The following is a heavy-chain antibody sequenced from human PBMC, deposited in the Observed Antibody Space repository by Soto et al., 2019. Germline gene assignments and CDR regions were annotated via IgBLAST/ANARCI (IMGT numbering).Heavy chain of an antibody. Sequence: QVLLVESGGGVVQPGSSLRLSCAASGFSFTGHGMHWVRQAPGKGLEWVALIYYDGSDEYYADSVKGRFSISRDNSNNMLYLQMINLRVEDTAVYYCPRDRVTPPSNICPAPVTYLDFWGQGTLVTVSS. CDR2: IYYDGSDE. CDR1: GFSFTGHG. D-gene: IGHD3-9*01. CDR3: PRDRVTPPSNICPAPVTYLDF. J-gene: IGHJ4*02. V-gene: IGHV3-33*01.